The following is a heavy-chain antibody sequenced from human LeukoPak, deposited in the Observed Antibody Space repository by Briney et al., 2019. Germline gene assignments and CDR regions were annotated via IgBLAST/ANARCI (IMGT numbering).Heavy chain of an antibody. CDR3: ARRTGSSSSRWFDP. V-gene: IGHV4-39*01. D-gene: IGHD6-6*01. CDR1: GGSISSSSDY. CDR2: IYYSGST. J-gene: IGHJ5*02. Sequence: SETLSLTCTVSGGSISSSSDYWGWIRQPPGKGLEWIANIYYSGSTFYNPSLKSRVTISVDTSKNQFSLKLSSVTAPDPAMYFCARRTGSSSSRWFDPRGQGTLVTVSS.